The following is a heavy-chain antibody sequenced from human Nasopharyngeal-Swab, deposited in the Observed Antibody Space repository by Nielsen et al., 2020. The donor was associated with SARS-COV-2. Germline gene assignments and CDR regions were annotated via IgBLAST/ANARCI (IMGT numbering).Heavy chain of an antibody. CDR3: ARGQYCSSTSCYARGYYYYYGMDV. V-gene: IGHV3-21*01. Sequence: GGSLRLSCAASGFTFSRYSMNWVRQAPGKGLEWVSSISSSSSYIYYADSVKGRFTISRDNAKNSLYLQMNSLRAEDTAVYYCARGQYCSSTSCYARGYYYYYGMDVWGQGTTVTVSS. J-gene: IGHJ6*02. D-gene: IGHD2-2*01. CDR1: GFTFSRYS. CDR2: ISSSSSYI.